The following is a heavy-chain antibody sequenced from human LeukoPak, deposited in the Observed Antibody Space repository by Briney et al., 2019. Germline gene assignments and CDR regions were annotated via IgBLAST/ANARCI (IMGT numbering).Heavy chain of an antibody. CDR2: ISSSSSYI. CDR3: ARVGPWVNPDYYYYMDV. J-gene: IGHJ6*03. D-gene: IGHD1-14*01. V-gene: IGHV3-21*01. CDR1: AFTFSSYS. Sequence: KTGGSLRLSCAASAFTFSSYSMNWVRQAPGKGLEWVSSISSSSSYIYYADSVKGRFTISRDNAKNSLYLQMNSLRAEDTAVYYCARVGPWVNPDYYYYMDVWGKGTTVTVS.